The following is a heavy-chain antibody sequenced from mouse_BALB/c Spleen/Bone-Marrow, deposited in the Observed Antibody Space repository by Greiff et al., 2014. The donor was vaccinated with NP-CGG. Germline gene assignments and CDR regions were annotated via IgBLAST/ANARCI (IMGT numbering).Heavy chain of an antibody. V-gene: IGHV1-80*01. CDR1: GYAFSSYW. CDR2: IYPGDGDT. CDR3: AREEYDYDWFAY. J-gene: IGHJ3*01. D-gene: IGHD2-4*01. Sequence: QVQLQQSGAELVRPGSSVKISCKASGYAFSSYWMNWVKQRPGQGLEWIGQIYPGDGDTNYNGKFKGKATLTADKSSSTAYMQLSSLTSEDSAVYFCAREEYDYDWFAYWGQGTLVTVSA.